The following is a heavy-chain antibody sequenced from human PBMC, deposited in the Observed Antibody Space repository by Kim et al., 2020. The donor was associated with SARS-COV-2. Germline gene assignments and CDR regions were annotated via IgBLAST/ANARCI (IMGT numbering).Heavy chain of an antibody. V-gene: IGHV4-39*01. CDR3: ARRRTVTTDFDY. J-gene: IGHJ4*02. D-gene: IGHD4-17*01. Sequence: YHNTSLKSRVTISVDTSKNQFSRRLNSVTHADTAVYYCARRRTVTTDFDYWGQGTLVTVSS.